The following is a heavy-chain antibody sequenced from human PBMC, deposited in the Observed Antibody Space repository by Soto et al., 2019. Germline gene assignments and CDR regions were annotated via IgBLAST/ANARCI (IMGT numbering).Heavy chain of an antibody. CDR1: GFTCSNAW. CDR2: IKSKSDGGTT. V-gene: IGHV3-15*01. Sequence: EVQLVESGGGLVKPGGSLRLSCAASGFTCSNAWMSWVHQAPGKGLEWVGRIKSKSDGGTTDYAAPVRGRFTISRDDSKNTLYLQVNSLKTEDTAVYDCSTMIVLTGYYVIWGQGTLVTVSA. J-gene: IGHJ4*02. D-gene: IGHD3-9*01. CDR3: STMIVLTGYYVI.